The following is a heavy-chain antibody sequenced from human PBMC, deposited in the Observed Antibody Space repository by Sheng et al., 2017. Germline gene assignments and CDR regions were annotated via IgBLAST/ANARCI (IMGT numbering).Heavy chain of an antibody. J-gene: IGHJ4*02. Sequence: QVQLVESGGGVVQPGRSLRLSCAASGFTFSSYGMHWVRQAPGKGLEWVAVIWYDGSNKYYADSVKGRFTISRDNSKNTLYLQMNSLRAEDTAVYYCARAPRHYDYIWGSYLDYWGQGTLVTVSS. V-gene: IGHV3-33*01. D-gene: IGHD3-16*02. CDR2: IWYDGSNK. CDR1: GFTFSSYG. CDR3: ARAPRHYDYIWGSYLDY.